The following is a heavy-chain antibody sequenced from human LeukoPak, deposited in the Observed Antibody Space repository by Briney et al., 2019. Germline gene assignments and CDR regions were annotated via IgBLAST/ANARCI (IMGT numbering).Heavy chain of an antibody. CDR2: IKQDGSEK. D-gene: IGHD3-22*01. V-gene: IGHV3-7*01. Sequence: GGSLRLSCAASGFTFSSYRMSWVRQAPGKGLEWVANIKQDGSEKYYVDSVKGRFTISRDNAKNSLYLQMNSLRAEDTAVYYCARGVVITAFDYWGQGTLVTVSS. CDR1: GFTFSSYR. J-gene: IGHJ4*02. CDR3: ARGVVITAFDY.